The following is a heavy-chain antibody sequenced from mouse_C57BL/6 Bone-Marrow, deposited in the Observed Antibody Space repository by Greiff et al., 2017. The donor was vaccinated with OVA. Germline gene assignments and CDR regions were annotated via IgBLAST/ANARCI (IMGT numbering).Heavy chain of an antibody. CDR3: ARPIYYYGSSYAWFAY. CDR1: GYSFTGYY. J-gene: IGHJ3*01. D-gene: IGHD1-1*01. Sequence: VQLKESGPELVKPGASVKISCKASGYSFTGYYMNWVKQSPEKSLEWIGEINPSTGGTTYNQKFKAKAILTVDKSSSTAYMQLKSLTSEDSAVYYCARPIYYYGSSYAWFAYWGQGTLVTVSA. V-gene: IGHV1-42*01. CDR2: INPSTGGT.